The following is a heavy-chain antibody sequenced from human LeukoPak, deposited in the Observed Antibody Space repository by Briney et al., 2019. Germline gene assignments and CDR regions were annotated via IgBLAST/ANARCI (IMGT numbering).Heavy chain of an antibody. CDR3: AKDNRIQLW. J-gene: IGHJ4*02. Sequence: EWFSFISYDVSNNYYPASVKGPFTISRHNSKNTLYLQMNSLRAEDTAVYYCAKDNRIQLWWGQGTLVTVSS. CDR2: ISYDVSNN. D-gene: IGHD5-18*01. V-gene: IGHV3-30*18.